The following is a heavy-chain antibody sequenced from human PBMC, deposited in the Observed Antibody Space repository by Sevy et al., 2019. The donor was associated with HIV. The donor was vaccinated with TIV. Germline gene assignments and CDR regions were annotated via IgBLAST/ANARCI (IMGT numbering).Heavy chain of an antibody. CDR2: MNPSRGNT. Sequence: ASVKVSCKTSGYTFTTYDINWVRQATGQGLEWMGWMNPSRGNTGSAQKFQGRLTMTRDTSTSTAYMELSSLESQDTAGNYCARRGRFGELLGLGYWGQGTLVTVSS. J-gene: IGHJ4*02. CDR1: GYTFTTYD. V-gene: IGHV1-8*01. D-gene: IGHD3-10*01. CDR3: ARRGRFGELLGLGY.